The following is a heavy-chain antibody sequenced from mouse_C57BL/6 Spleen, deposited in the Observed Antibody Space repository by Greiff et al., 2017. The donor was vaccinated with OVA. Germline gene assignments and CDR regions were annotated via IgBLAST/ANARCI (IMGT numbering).Heavy chain of an antibody. D-gene: IGHD1-1*01. Sequence: EVKLVESEGGLVQPGSSMKLSCTASGFTFSDYYMAWVRQVPEKGLEWVANINYDGSSTYYLDSLKSRFIISRDNAKNILYLQMSSLKSEDTATYYCAREGPYGSSLDYWGQGTTLTVSS. CDR1: GFTFSDYY. CDR3: AREGPYGSSLDY. J-gene: IGHJ2*01. V-gene: IGHV5-16*01. CDR2: INYDGSST.